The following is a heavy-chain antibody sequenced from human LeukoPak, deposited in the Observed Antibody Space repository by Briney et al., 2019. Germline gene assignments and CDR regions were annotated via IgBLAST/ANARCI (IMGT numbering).Heavy chain of an antibody. CDR3: ASAVIKAEAFDI. J-gene: IGHJ3*02. CDR2: IIPILGIA. CDR1: GGTFSSYT. Sequence: SVKVSCKASGGTFSSYTISWVRQAPGQGLEWMGRIIPILGIANYAQKFQGRVTTTADKSTSTAYMEPSSLRSEDTAVYYCASAVIKAEAFDIWGQGTMVTVSS. D-gene: IGHD3-10*01. V-gene: IGHV1-69*02.